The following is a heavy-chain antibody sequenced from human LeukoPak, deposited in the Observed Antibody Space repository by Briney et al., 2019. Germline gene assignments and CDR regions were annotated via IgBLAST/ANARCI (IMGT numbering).Heavy chain of an antibody. Sequence: ASVKVSCKASGYTFTSYYMHRVRQAPGQGLEWMGIINPSGGDTSYTQNFQGRVTMTRDTSTSTVYMELSSLRSEDTAVYYCARGSYGSGLDYWGQGTLVTVSS. V-gene: IGHV1-46*01. D-gene: IGHD2-2*01. CDR3: ARGSYGSGLDY. CDR2: INPSGGDT. CDR1: GYTFTSYY. J-gene: IGHJ4*02.